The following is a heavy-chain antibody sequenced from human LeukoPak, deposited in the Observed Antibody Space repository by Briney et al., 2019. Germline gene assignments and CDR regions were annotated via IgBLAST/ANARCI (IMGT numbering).Heavy chain of an antibody. CDR2: ISSSGSTI. Sequence: PGGSLRLSCAASGFTFSSYEMNWVRQAPGKGLEWVSYISSSGSTIYYADSVKGRFTISRDNAKNSLYLQMNSLRAEDTAVYYCARARAERPYDAFDIWGQGTMVTVSS. D-gene: IGHD1-1*01. CDR3: ARARAERPYDAFDI. J-gene: IGHJ3*02. CDR1: GFTFSSYE. V-gene: IGHV3-48*03.